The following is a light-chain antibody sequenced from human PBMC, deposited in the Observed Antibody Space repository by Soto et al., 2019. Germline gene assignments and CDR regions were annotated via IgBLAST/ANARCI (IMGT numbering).Light chain of an antibody. Sequence: EIVLMQSPDTLSLSPGERATLSCRASETISSHYIAWYQQKPGQAPRLLIFGASTRATGIPDRFSGSWSGTDFTLNISRLEPDDFAVYYCQNFGDSHFTCGPGTKVDI. CDR3: QNFGDSHFT. CDR1: ETISSHY. CDR2: GAS. J-gene: IGKJ3*01. V-gene: IGKV3-20*01.